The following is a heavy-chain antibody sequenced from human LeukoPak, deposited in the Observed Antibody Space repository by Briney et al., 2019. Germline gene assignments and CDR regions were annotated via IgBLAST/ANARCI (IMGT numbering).Heavy chain of an antibody. J-gene: IGHJ4*02. V-gene: IGHV3-23*01. CDR1: GFTFSSYA. D-gene: IGHD1-26*01. CDR2: ISGSGGST. Sequence: GGSLRLSCAASGFTFSSYAMSWVRQAPGKGLEWVSAISGSGGSTYYADSVKGRFTISRDNSKNTLYLQVNSLRAEDTAVYYCAKDVSGSYFLSLYYFDYWGQGTLVTVSS. CDR3: AKDVSGSYFLSLYYFDY.